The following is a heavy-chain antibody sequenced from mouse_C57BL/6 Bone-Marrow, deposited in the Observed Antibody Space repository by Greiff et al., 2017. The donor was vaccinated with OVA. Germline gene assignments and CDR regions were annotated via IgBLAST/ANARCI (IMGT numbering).Heavy chain of an antibody. Sequence: VQLQESGAELAKPGASVKLSCKASGYTFTSYWMHWVKQRPGQGLEWIGYINPSSGYTKYNQKFKDKATLTADKYSSTAYMQLSSLTYEDSAVYYCARAFYYGYDRGFAYWGQGTLVTVSA. CDR1: GYTFTSYW. V-gene: IGHV1-7*01. CDR2: INPSSGYT. D-gene: IGHD2-2*01. CDR3: ARAFYYGYDRGFAY. J-gene: IGHJ3*01.